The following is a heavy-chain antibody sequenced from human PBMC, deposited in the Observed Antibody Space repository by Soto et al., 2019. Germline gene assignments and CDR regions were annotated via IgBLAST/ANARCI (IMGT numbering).Heavy chain of an antibody. J-gene: IGHJ4*02. CDR1: GGSISRYY. V-gene: IGHV4-59*01. CDR2: IYYSGST. D-gene: IGHD2-21*01. CDR3: AREGLIPSYYFDY. Sequence: PSETLSLTCTVSGGSISRYYWSWIRQPPGKGLEWIGYIYYSGSTNYNPSLKSRVTISVDTSKNQFSLKLSSVTAADTAVYYCAREGLIPSYYFDYWGQGTLVTVSS.